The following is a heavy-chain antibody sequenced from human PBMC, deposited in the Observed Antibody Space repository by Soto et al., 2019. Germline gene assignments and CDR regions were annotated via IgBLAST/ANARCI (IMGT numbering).Heavy chain of an antibody. V-gene: IGHV4-61*01. D-gene: IGHD6-13*01. Sequence: SETLSLTCTVSGGSVSSGSYYWSWIRQPPGKGLEWIGYIYYSGSTNYNPSLKSRVTISVDTSKNQFSLKLSSVTAADMAVYYCARGQTGYSSSWAIDYWGQGTLVTVS. CDR2: IYYSGST. CDR3: ARGQTGYSSSWAIDY. J-gene: IGHJ4*02. CDR1: GGSVSSGSYY.